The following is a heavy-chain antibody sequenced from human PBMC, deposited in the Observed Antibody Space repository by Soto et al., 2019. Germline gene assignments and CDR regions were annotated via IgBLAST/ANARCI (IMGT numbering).Heavy chain of an antibody. D-gene: IGHD6-19*01. CDR3: ARPPGYISDWYYFDL. Sequence: ASVKVSCKTSGYSFTSYGISWVRQAPGQGLEWMGWLSGYNGNTNYAQRLQGRVTLTTDTSLNTAYMELSSLMSEDTAVYYCARPPGYISDWYYFDLWGQGTLVTVSS. J-gene: IGHJ4*02. CDR1: GYSFTSYG. V-gene: IGHV1-18*04. CDR2: LSGYNGNT.